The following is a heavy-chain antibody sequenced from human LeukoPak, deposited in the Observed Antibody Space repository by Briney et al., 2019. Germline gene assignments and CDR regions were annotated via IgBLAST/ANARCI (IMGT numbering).Heavy chain of an antibody. CDR3: ARDHWRFGGANYYFDY. D-gene: IGHD3-16*01. CDR2: INHSGST. V-gene: IGHV4-34*01. J-gene: IGHJ4*02. Sequence: SETLSLTCAVYGGSFSGYYWSWIRQPPGKGLEWIGEINHSGSTNYNPSLKSRVTMSVDTSKNQFSLKLSSVTAADTAVYYCARDHWRFGGANYYFDYWGQGTLVTVSS. CDR1: GGSFSGYY.